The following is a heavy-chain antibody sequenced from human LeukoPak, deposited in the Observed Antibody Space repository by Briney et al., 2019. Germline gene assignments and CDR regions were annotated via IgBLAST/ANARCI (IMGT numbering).Heavy chain of an antibody. CDR3: AKVFDCSGGSCHYYFDY. CDR1: GFTLSNYG. V-gene: IGHV3-30*02. CDR2: IWYDGSNK. Sequence: GGSLRLSCAASGFTLSNYGMHWVRQAPGKGLEWVALIWYDGSNKYYTDSVKGRFTISRDNSKNTLYLQMNSLRAEDTAVYYCAKVFDCSGGSCHYYFDYWGQGTLVTVSS. J-gene: IGHJ4*02. D-gene: IGHD2-15*01.